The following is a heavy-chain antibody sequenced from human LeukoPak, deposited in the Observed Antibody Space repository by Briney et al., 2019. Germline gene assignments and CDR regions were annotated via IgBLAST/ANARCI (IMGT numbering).Heavy chain of an antibody. D-gene: IGHD4-17*01. Sequence: GGSLRLSCAASGFTFSSYGMHWVRQAPGKGLEWVAFIRYDGSNKYYADSVKGRFTISRDNSKNTLYLQMNSLRAEDTAVYYCAKGSMTTVTKETYWGQGTLVIVSS. V-gene: IGHV3-30*02. CDR3: AKGSMTTVTKETY. J-gene: IGHJ4*02. CDR2: IRYDGSNK. CDR1: GFTFSSYG.